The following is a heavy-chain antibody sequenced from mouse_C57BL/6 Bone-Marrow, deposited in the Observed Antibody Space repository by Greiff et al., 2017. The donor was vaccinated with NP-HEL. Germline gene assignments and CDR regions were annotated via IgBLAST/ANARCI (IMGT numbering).Heavy chain of an antibody. V-gene: IGHV1-50*01. D-gene: IGHD3-2*02. J-gene: IGHJ3*01. CDR2: IDPSDSYT. Sequence: VQLQQSGAELVKPGASVKLSCKASGYTFTSYWMQWVKQRPGQGLEWIGEIDPSDSYTNYNQKFKGKTTLTVYTSSSTAYMQLSSLTSEDSAVYYCARVEAWAYWGQGTLVTVSA. CDR3: ARVEAWAY. CDR1: GYTFTSYW.